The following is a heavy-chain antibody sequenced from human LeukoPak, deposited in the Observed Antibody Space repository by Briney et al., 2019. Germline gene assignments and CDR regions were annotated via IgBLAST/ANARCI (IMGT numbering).Heavy chain of an antibody. Sequence: GSLRLSCAASGFTFSSYSMNWVRQPAGKGVEWIGRLYTSGSTNYNPSLKSRVTMSVDTSKNQLSLKLTSVTAADTAVYYCASGSGSYSHWFDPWGQGTLVTVSS. D-gene: IGHD3-10*01. J-gene: IGHJ5*02. CDR1: GFTFSSYS. CDR2: LYTSGST. V-gene: IGHV4-4*07. CDR3: ASGSGSYSHWFDP.